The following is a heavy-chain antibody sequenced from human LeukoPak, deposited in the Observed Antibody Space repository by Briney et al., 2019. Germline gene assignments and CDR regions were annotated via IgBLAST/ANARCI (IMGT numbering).Heavy chain of an antibody. CDR3: AFGSGSYFDY. Sequence: GRSLRLSCAASGFIFSSYWMHWVRQAPGKGLVWVSRITSDGRTTTYADCVRGRFTNSRDNAKNALSLQMNSLRAEDTAVYYCAFGSGSYFDYWGQGTLDTVS. D-gene: IGHD6-19*01. CDR1: GFIFSSYW. V-gene: IGHV3-74*03. CDR2: ITSDGRTT. J-gene: IGHJ4*02.